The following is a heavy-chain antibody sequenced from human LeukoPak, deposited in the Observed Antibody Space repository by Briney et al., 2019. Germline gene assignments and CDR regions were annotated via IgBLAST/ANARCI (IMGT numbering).Heavy chain of an antibody. V-gene: IGHV4-39*07. J-gene: IGHJ4*02. D-gene: IGHD6-13*01. CDR1: GFTFSSYS. CDR3: ARDGLIAAAEKEWTPDY. Sequence: GSLRLSCAASGFTFSSYSMNWVRQPPGKGLEWNESIYYSGSTYYNPSLKSRVTISVDTSKNQFSLKLSSVTAADTAVYYCARDGLIAAAEKEWTPDYWGQGTLVTVSS. CDR2: IYYSGST.